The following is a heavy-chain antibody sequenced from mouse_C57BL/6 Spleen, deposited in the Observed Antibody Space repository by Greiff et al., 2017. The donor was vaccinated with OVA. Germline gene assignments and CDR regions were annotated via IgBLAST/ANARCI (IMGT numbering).Heavy chain of an antibody. CDR1: GFSLTSYG. CDR2: IWSGGST. V-gene: IGHV2-2*01. CDR3: ARTTVVAFYAMDY. D-gene: IGHD1-1*01. J-gene: IGHJ4*01. Sequence: VQVVESGPGLVQPSQSLSITCTVSGFSLTSYGVHWVRQSPGKGLEWLGVIWSGGSTDYNAAFISRLSISKDNSKSQVFFKMNSLQADDTAIYYCARTTVVAFYAMDYWGQGTSVTVSS.